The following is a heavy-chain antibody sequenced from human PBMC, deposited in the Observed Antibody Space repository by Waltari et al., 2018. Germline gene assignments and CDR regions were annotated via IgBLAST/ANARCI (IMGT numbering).Heavy chain of an antibody. CDR2: INPICGTA. J-gene: IGHJ3*02. CDR1: GGTFSSYA. CDR3: ARDTLRVNCSSTSCSPRAFDI. Sequence: QVQLVQSGAEVKKPGSSVKVSCKASGGTFSSYAISWVRQAPGQGLEWMGGINPICGTANYAQKFQGRVTNTADESTSTAYMELSSLRSEDTAVYYCARDTLRVNCSSTSCSPRAFDIWGQGTMVTVSS. D-gene: IGHD2-2*01. V-gene: IGHV1-69*01.